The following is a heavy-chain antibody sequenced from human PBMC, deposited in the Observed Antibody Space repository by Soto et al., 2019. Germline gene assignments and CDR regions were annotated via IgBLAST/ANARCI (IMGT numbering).Heavy chain of an antibody. Sequence: GESLKISFKGSGYIFTDYWIAWVRQLPGQRPEWMGIIYPGDSDTRYSPSFKGQVTISADKSINTAYLQWSSLEVSDTAMYYCTRLISPVAARPSWGQGTLVTVSS. CDR2: IYPGDSDT. CDR1: GYIFTDYW. J-gene: IGHJ4*02. D-gene: IGHD2-15*01. V-gene: IGHV5-51*01. CDR3: TRLISPVAARPS.